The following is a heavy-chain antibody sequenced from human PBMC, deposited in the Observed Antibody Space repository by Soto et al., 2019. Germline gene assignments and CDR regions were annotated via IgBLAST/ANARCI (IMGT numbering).Heavy chain of an antibody. D-gene: IGHD2-2*01. CDR3: ARAACSRYRCYLRSAQMDV. CDR1: GFTFSSYA. J-gene: IGHJ6*04. V-gene: IGHV3-21*01. CDR2: ITETSLYI. Sequence: EVPLVESGGGLVKPGGSLRLSCAASGFTFSSYAMSWVRQAPGKGLEWVSSITETSLYIYYAGSVKGRFTISSDNARNSLYMELNSLRAEDTAVYYCARAACSRYRCYLRSAQMDVCGKGTTVPVSS.